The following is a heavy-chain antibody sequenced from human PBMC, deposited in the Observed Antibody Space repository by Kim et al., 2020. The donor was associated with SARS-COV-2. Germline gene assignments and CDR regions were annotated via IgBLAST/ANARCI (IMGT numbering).Heavy chain of an antibody. CDR1: GFTFSSYA. CDR2: ITGGDSK. D-gene: IGHD7-27*01. V-gene: IGHV3-23*01. J-gene: IGHJ2*01. Sequence: GGSLRLSCAASGFTFSSYAMDWVRQAPGKGLECVSGITGGDSKYYADSVKDRFSISRDNSKNTVYLDVNSLRVEDTTVYYCAKDKISGDGYWYCDAWGRGTPVT. CDR3: AKDKISGDGYWYCDA.